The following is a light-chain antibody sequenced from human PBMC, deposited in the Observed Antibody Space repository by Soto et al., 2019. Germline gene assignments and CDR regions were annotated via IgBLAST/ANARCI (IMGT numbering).Light chain of an antibody. CDR3: QQYSNWWT. J-gene: IGKJ1*01. Sequence: EIVMTQSPATLSVSPGERATLSCRASQSISSNLGWYQQKPGQAPRLLVYGASTRATGVPARFSGSGSGTEFTLTISSLQPEDFAVYYCQQYSNWWTFGQGTKVVIK. CDR1: QSISSN. V-gene: IGKV3-15*01. CDR2: GAS.